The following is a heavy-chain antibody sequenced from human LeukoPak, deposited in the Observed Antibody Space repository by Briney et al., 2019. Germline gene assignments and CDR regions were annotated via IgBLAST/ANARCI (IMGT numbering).Heavy chain of an antibody. J-gene: IGHJ6*02. D-gene: IGHD2-2*01. Sequence: ASVKVSCKASGYTFTSYGISWVRQAPGQGLEWMGWISAYNGNTNYAQKLQGRVTMTTDTSTSTAYMELRGLRSDDTAVYYCARGRIVVVPAAPREFYGMDVWGQGTTVTASS. CDR1: GYTFTSYG. V-gene: IGHV1-18*01. CDR2: ISAYNGNT. CDR3: ARGRIVVVPAAPREFYGMDV.